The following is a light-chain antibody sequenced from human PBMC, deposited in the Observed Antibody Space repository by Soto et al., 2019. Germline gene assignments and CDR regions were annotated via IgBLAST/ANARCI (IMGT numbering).Light chain of an antibody. CDR1: QSISSW. CDR3: QQYNSYSAWT. CDR2: DAS. J-gene: IGKJ1*01. Sequence: DIQMTQSPSTLSASVGDRVTITCRASQSISSWLAWYQQKPGKAPKLLIYDASSLESGVPSRFSGSGSGTEFTPTISSLQPDDFATYYCQQYNSYSAWTFGQGTKVEIK. V-gene: IGKV1-5*01.